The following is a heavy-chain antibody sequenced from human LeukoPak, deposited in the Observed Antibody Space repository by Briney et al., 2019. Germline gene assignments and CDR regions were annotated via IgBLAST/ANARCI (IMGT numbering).Heavy chain of an antibody. Sequence: GGSLRLSCAASGFTFSSYSMNWVRQAPGKGLEWVSSISSSSSYIYYADSVKGRFTISRDSAKNSLYLQMNSLRAEDTALYYCARDLAVATPYYYYYMDVWGKGTTVTVSS. CDR3: ARDLAVATPYYYYYMDV. V-gene: IGHV3-21*01. CDR2: ISSSSSYI. J-gene: IGHJ6*03. D-gene: IGHD6-19*01. CDR1: GFTFSSYS.